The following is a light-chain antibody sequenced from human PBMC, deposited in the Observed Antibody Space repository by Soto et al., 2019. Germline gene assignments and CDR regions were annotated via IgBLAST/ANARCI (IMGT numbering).Light chain of an antibody. V-gene: IGKV3-20*01. J-gene: IGKJ1*01. CDR2: GVS. Sequence: IVMTQSPGTLPLSPGQRATLSCRASLSVSSSNLAWYQHKPGQAPRLLIYGVSGRATGIPDRFSGSGSGTDFTLTISSLQSEDSAVYSCQQFDSWPPWTFGQGTKVDNK. CDR1: LSVSSSN. CDR3: QQFDSWPPWT.